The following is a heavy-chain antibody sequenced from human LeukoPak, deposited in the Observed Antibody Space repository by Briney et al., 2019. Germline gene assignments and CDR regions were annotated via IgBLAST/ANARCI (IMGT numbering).Heavy chain of an antibody. J-gene: IGHJ2*01. CDR2: IKSKTDGGTT. V-gene: IGHV3-15*01. D-gene: IGHD2-15*01. CDR3: ASAGYCSGGSCYSGWYFDL. CDR1: GFTFSNAW. Sequence: GGSLRLSCAASGFTFSNAWMSWVRQAPGKGLEWVGRIKSKTDGGTTDYAAPVKGRFTISRDDSKNTLYLQMNSLKTEDTAVYYCASAGYCSGGSCYSGWYFDLWGRGTLVTVSS.